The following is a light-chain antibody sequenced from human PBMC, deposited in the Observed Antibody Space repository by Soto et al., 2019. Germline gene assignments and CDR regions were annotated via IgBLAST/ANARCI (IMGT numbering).Light chain of an antibody. CDR3: SSYTSSSTRV. Sequence: QSVLAQPASVSGSPGQTINIPCTGTSSDVGGYNYVSWYQQHPGKAPKLMIYEVSNRPSGVSNRFSGSKSGNTASLTISGLQAEDEADYYCSSYTSSSTRVFGNGTKVTVL. J-gene: IGLJ1*01. V-gene: IGLV2-14*01. CDR1: SSDVGGYNY. CDR2: EVS.